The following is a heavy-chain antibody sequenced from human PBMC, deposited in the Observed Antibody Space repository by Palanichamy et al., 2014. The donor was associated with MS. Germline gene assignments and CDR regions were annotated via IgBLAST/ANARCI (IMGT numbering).Heavy chain of an antibody. CDR3: ARDVYSGSYYNSRFDP. Sequence: QVQLVQPGAEVKRPGASVKVSCKASGYTFINYAMQWVRQAPGQRLEWMGWINGGTSNTKYSQKFQDRITITRDTSATTVYMELSSLRSEDTAVYYCARDVYSGSYYNSRFDPWGQGTLVTVSS. CDR2: INGGTSNT. D-gene: IGHD1-26*01. CDR1: GYTFINYA. V-gene: IGHV1-3*01. J-gene: IGHJ5*02.